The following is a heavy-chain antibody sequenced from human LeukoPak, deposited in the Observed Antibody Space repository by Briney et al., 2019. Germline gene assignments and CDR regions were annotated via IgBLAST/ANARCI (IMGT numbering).Heavy chain of an antibody. CDR3: ASNKPGELGAFDI. CDR2: INPSGGNT. Sequence: ASVKVSCKASGYTFTSYYMHWVRQAPGQGLEWMGIINPSGGNTSYAQKFQGRVTVTRDTSTSTVYMELSSLRSEDTAVYYCASNKPGELGAFDIWAKGQWSPSLQ. V-gene: IGHV1-46*01. D-gene: IGHD3-16*01. CDR1: GYTFTSYY. J-gene: IGHJ3*02.